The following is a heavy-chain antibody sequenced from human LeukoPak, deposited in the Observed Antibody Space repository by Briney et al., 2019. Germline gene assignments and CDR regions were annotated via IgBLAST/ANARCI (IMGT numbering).Heavy chain of an antibody. V-gene: IGHV4-59*08. CDR1: GGSISGYY. CDR3: AGHHPRNTVDF. Sequence: SETLSLTCTVSGGSISGYYWSWIRQPPGKGLEWIGYVYYTGSGNYNPSLKSRVTISVDTSKNQFSLKLSSVTAADTAVYYCAGHHPRNTVDFWGQGTLVTVSS. J-gene: IGHJ4*02. D-gene: IGHD2/OR15-2a*01. CDR2: VYYTGSG.